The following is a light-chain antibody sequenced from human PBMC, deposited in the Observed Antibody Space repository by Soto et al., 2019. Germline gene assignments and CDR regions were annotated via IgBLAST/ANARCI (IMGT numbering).Light chain of an antibody. J-gene: IGKJ4*01. CDR1: QGINKF. Sequence: DIQMTQSPSSLSASVGDRVTITCQASQGINKFLNWYQQRPGKAPKLLIYEASNLETGVPSRFSGSGSVTDFTFTISSLQAEDVATYYCQQYHSPPLTFGGGTKVEIK. CDR3: QQYHSPPLT. CDR2: EAS. V-gene: IGKV1-33*01.